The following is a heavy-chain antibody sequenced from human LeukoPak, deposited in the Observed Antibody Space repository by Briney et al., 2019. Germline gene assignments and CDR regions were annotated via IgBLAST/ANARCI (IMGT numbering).Heavy chain of an antibody. Sequence: KPGGSLILSCATSGFTFSSYRMNWVRQAPGKGLEWVSSISSSSSHIYYADSVKGRFTIARDNAKNSLYLQMNSLRAEDTAVYYCARDQGGSAPAGPFDYWGQGTLVTVSS. J-gene: IGHJ4*02. D-gene: IGHD6-13*01. V-gene: IGHV3-21*01. CDR3: ARDQGGSAPAGPFDY. CDR2: ISSSSSHI. CDR1: GFTFSSYR.